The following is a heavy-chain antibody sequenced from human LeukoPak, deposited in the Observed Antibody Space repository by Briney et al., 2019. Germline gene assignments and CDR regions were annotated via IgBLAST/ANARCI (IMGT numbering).Heavy chain of an antibody. J-gene: IGHJ4*02. CDR2: ISWNSGSI. CDR3: AKGPASSYYDSSGYYYGG. Sequence: GGSLRLSCAASGFTFDDYAMHWVRQAPGKGLEWVSGISWNSGSIGYADSVKGRFTISRDNSKNTLYLQMNSLRAEDTAGYFCAKGPASSYYDSSGYYYGGWGQGTLVTVSS. D-gene: IGHD3-22*01. CDR1: GFTFDDYA. V-gene: IGHV3-9*01.